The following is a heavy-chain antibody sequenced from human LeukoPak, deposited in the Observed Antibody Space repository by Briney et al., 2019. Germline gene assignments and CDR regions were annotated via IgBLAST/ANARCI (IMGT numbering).Heavy chain of an antibody. CDR1: GGSISSSSYY. Sequence: SETLSLTCTVSGGSISSSSYYWGWIRQPPGKGLEWIGSIYYSGSTYYNPSLKSRVTISVDTSKNQFSLKLSSVTAADTAVYYCARLHYYDSSGYYALVSYFDYWGQGTLVTVSS. D-gene: IGHD3-22*01. CDR3: ARLHYYDSSGYYALVSYFDY. CDR2: IYYSGST. V-gene: IGHV4-39*01. J-gene: IGHJ4*02.